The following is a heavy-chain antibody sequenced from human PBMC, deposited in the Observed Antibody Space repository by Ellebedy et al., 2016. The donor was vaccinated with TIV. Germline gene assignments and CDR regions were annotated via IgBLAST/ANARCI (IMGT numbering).Heavy chain of an antibody. Sequence: AASVKVSCKASGYTFTSYGISWVRQAPRHGLEWMGWISAYNGNTNYAQKLQGRVTMTTDTSTSTAYMELRSLRSDDTAVYYCARDQGDDYVWGSYLDYWGQGTLVTVSS. D-gene: IGHD3-16*02. J-gene: IGHJ4*02. V-gene: IGHV1-18*01. CDR3: ARDQGDDYVWGSYLDY. CDR1: GYTFTSYG. CDR2: ISAYNGNT.